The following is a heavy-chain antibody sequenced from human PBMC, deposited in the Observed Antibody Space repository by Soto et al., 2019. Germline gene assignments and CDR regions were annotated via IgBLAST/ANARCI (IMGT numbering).Heavy chain of an antibody. CDR1: GGSISSTNHY. D-gene: IGHD2-8*01. J-gene: IGHJ4*02. Sequence: SETLSLTCIVSGGSISSTNHYWGWIRQPPEKGLQWIGSIYNSGSTYYNSSLKSRVTISADTSKNQFSLKLSSVTAADTAVYYCASEKGGVFDYWGLGTLVTVSS. CDR3: ASEKGGVFDY. CDR2: IYNSGST. V-gene: IGHV4-39*01.